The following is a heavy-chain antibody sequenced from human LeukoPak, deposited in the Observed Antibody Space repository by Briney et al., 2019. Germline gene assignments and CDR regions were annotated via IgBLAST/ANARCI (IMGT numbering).Heavy chain of an antibody. J-gene: IGHJ4*02. V-gene: IGHV3-33*01. Sequence: PGGSLRLSCAASGFTFSSYGMHWVRQAPGKGLEWVAVIWYDGSNKYYADFVKGRFAISRDNSKNTLYLQMNSLRAEDTAVYYCARDGSYYYDSSWFDYWGQGTLVTVSS. D-gene: IGHD3-22*01. CDR2: IWYDGSNK. CDR1: GFTFSSYG. CDR3: ARDGSYYYDSSWFDY.